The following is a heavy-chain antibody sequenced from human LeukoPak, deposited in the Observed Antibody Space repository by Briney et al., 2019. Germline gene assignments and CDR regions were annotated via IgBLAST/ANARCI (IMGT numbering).Heavy chain of an antibody. V-gene: IGHV3-30*03. CDR2: ISSDGKTE. CDR3: AREPQSVVSNYYYGMDV. Sequence: GGSLRLSCVASGFTFSSYGMHWVRQAPGKGLEWVAVISSDGKTEIYADSVRGRFTISRDNSKNTLYLQMNSLRAEDTAVYYCAREPQSVVSNYYYGMDVWGQGTTVTVSS. J-gene: IGHJ6*02. D-gene: IGHD3-22*01. CDR1: GFTFSSYG.